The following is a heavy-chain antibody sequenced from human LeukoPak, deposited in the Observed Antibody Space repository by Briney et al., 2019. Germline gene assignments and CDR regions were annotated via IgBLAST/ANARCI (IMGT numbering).Heavy chain of an antibody. J-gene: IGHJ6*03. V-gene: IGHV3-23*01. CDR3: AKVAGPEWELLTPDYYYYYSMDV. D-gene: IGHD1-26*01. Sequence: PGGTLRLSCAASGFTFSSYGMSWVRQAPGKGLEWGSAISGSCGSTYYADSVEGRFTISRDNSKNTLYLQMTSMRAEDTAVYSCAKVAGPEWELLTPDYYYYYSMDVWGKGTTVTISS. CDR2: ISGSCGST. CDR1: GFTFSSYG.